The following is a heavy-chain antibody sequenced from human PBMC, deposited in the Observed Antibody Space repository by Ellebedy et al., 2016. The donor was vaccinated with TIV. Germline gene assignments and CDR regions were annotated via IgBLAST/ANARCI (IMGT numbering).Heavy chain of an antibody. V-gene: IGHV3-7*01. Sequence: GESLKISCVASGFTFSSYWMSWVRQAPGRGLEWVANLKQDGREEYYVDSVKGRFTISRDNAKNSLYLQMNSLRAEDTAVYYCARDQVYGIQLWFDYWGQGTLVTVSS. D-gene: IGHD5-18*01. CDR3: ARDQVYGIQLWFDY. CDR1: GFTFSSYW. CDR2: LKQDGREE. J-gene: IGHJ4*02.